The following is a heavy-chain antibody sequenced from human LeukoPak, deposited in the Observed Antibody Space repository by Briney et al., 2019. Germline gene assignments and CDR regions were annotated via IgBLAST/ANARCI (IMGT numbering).Heavy chain of an antibody. V-gene: IGHV1-69*04. CDR1: GGTFSSYD. D-gene: IGHD6-13*01. CDR3: AREAVIAAAGTYYYSGIDV. CDR2: IIPILGIA. Sequence: ASVNFSCKASGGTFSSYDISWVRQAPGPGLERVGRIIPILGIANYAQKFQARVTITADKSTSTAYMELSSLRSEDAAVYYCAREAVIAAAGTYYYSGIDVSGQGTTVTASS. J-gene: IGHJ6*02.